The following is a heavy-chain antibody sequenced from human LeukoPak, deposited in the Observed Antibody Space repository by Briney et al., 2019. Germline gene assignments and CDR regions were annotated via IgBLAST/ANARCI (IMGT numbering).Heavy chain of an antibody. J-gene: IGHJ4*02. D-gene: IGHD6-19*01. V-gene: IGHV4-39*01. CDR3: ARPGYSSGWFSWFDY. CDR2: IYYSGST. Sequence: SETLSLTCTVSGGSISSSSYYWGWIRQPPGKGLEWIGSIYYSGSTYYNPSLKSRVTISADTSKNQFSLKLSSVTAADTAVYYCARPGYSSGWFSWFDYWGQGTLVTVSS. CDR1: GGSISSSSYY.